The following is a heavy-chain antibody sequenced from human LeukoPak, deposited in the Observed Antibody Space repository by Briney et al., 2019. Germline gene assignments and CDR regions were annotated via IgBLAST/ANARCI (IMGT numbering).Heavy chain of an antibody. CDR2: INPNRDGT. V-gene: IGHV1-2*02. CDR1: GYTFIRYG. Sequence: GASVKVSCKASGYTFIRYGISWVRQAPGQGLEWMGWINPNRDGTNYAQKFQGRVTMTRDTSTSTAYMELSRLRSDDTAVYYCARGGKYGCSGGSCYSDYWGQGTLVTVSA. D-gene: IGHD2-15*01. J-gene: IGHJ4*02. CDR3: ARGGKYGCSGGSCYSDY.